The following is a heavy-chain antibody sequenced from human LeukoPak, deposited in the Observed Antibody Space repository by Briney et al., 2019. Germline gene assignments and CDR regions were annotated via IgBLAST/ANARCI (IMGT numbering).Heavy chain of an antibody. J-gene: IGHJ4*02. V-gene: IGHV4-34*01. CDR2: INHSGST. CDR1: GGSFSGYY. CDR3: ARGKFDSSGYYIDY. Sequence: SETLSLTCAVYGGSFSGYYWSWIRQPPGKGLEWIGEINHSGSTNYNPSLKSRVTISVDTSKNQFSLKLSSVTAADTAVYYCARGKFDSSGYYIDYWGQGTLVTVSS. D-gene: IGHD3-22*01.